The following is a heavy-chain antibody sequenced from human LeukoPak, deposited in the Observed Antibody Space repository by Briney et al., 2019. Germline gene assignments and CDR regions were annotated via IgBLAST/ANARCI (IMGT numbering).Heavy chain of an antibody. Sequence: ASVKVSCKASGYTFTSYGISWVRQAPGQGLEWMGWISAYNGNTNYAQKLQGRVTMTTDTSTSTAYMELRSLRSDDTAVYYCARGGSYYAHYYYYYMDVWGKGTTVTISS. J-gene: IGHJ6*03. CDR3: ARGGSYYAHYYYYYMDV. V-gene: IGHV1-18*01. CDR2: ISAYNGNT. D-gene: IGHD1-26*01. CDR1: GYTFTSYG.